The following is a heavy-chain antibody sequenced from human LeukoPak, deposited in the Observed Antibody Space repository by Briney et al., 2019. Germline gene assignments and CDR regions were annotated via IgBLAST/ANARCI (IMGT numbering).Heavy chain of an antibody. V-gene: IGHV4-34*01. CDR3: ARGLPKNLLRFLEWSSIGWFDP. Sequence: KPSETLSLTCAVYGGSFSGYYWSWIRQPPGKGLEWIGEINHSGSTNYNPSLKSRVTISVDTSKNQFSLKLSSVTAADTAVYYCARGLPKNLLRFLEWSSIGWFDPWGQGTLVTVSS. CDR2: INHSGST. CDR1: GGSFSGYY. J-gene: IGHJ5*02. D-gene: IGHD3-3*01.